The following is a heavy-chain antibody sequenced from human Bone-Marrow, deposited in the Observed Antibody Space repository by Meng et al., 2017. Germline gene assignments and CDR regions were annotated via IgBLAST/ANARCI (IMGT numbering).Heavy chain of an antibody. CDR3: AKDHGYYDFWSGYYGDAFDI. V-gene: IGHV3-23*01. J-gene: IGHJ3*02. Sequence: GGSLRLSGAASGFSFSDAWMSGVRQAPGKGLEWVSAISGSGGSTYYADSVKGRFTISRDNSKNTLYLQMNSLRAEDTAVYYCAKDHGYYDFWSGYYGDAFDIWGQGTMVTVSS. D-gene: IGHD3-3*01. CDR1: GFSFSDAW. CDR2: ISGSGGST.